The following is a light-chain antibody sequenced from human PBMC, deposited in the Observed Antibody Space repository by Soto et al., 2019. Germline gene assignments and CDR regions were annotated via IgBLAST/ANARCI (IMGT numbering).Light chain of an antibody. Sequence: DIQLTQSPSSLSSSVGDRFTITCRVSQDICSYLNWYRQKPGKVPKLLIYAASTLQDGIPSRFSGSGSGTDFTLTIRGLQPEDFATYYCQQGYSTITFGQGTRLEI. CDR2: AAS. CDR1: QDICSY. V-gene: IGKV1-39*01. J-gene: IGKJ5*01. CDR3: QQGYSTIT.